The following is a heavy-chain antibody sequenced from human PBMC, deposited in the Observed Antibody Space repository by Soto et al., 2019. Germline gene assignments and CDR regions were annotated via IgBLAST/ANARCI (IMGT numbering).Heavy chain of an antibody. CDR3: ARINIQLGGDAFDI. V-gene: IGHV3-13*05. CDR1: GFTFSSYD. CDR2: IGTAGDP. J-gene: IGHJ3*02. D-gene: IGHD1-1*01. Sequence: GGSLRLSCAASGFTFSSYDMHWVRQATGKGLEWVSAIGTAGDPYYPGSVKGRFTISRENAKNSLYLQMNSLRARDTAVYYCARINIQLGGDAFDIWGQGTMVTVSS.